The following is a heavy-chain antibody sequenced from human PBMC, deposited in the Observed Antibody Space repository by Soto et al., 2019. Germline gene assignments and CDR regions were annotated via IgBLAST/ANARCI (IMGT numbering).Heavy chain of an antibody. V-gene: IGHV1-18*01. J-gene: IGHJ4*02. CDR1: GYGFTTYG. D-gene: IGHD1-1*01. CDR2: ISAHNGNT. CDR3: ARGRYGDY. Sequence: QVHLVQSGAEVKKPGASVKVSCKGSGYGFTTYGITWVRQAPGQGLEWMAWISAHNGNTNYAQKLQGRVTETRDTSRSTAYMELRSLRSDDTAVYYCARGRYGDYWGQGALVTVSS.